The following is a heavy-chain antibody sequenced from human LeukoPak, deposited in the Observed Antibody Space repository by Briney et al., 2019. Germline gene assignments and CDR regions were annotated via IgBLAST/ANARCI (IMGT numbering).Heavy chain of an antibody. D-gene: IGHD2-2*01. Sequence: GRSLRLSCAASGFTFSSYAVHWVRQAPGKGLEWVAVISYDGSNKYYADSVKGRFTISRDNSKNSLYLQMNSLRAEDTAVYYCARVYKGRTSYHPYFQHWGQGTLVTVSS. V-gene: IGHV3-30-3*01. J-gene: IGHJ1*01. CDR2: ISYDGSNK. CDR1: GFTFSSYA. CDR3: ARVYKGRTSYHPYFQH.